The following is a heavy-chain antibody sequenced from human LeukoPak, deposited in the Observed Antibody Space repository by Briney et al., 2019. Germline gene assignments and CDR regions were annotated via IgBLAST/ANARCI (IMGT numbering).Heavy chain of an antibody. CDR2: IYGGST. V-gene: IGHV3-53*01. CDR1: GFTVSDNY. D-gene: IGHD2/OR15-2a*01. J-gene: IGHJ6*03. Sequence: GGSLRLSCAASGFTVSDNYMTWVRQAPGKGLEWVSIIYGGSTYYADSVKGRFTISRDNSKNTVYLQMNSLRAEDAAVYYCARDFEGVHRTTNSYTYYYYMDVWGKGTTVIVSS. CDR3: ARDFEGVHRTTNSYTYYYYMDV.